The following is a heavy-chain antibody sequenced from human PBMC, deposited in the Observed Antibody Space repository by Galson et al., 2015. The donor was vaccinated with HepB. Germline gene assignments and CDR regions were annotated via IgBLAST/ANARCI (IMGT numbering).Heavy chain of an antibody. D-gene: IGHD2-2*01. Sequence: SLRLSCAASGFTFSTYSINWVRQAPGKGLEWVSSISSSSGYIYYADSVKGRFTISRDHAKNSLYLQMNSLKAEDTAVYSCARIPAAMGYYYYYYYMDVWGKGTTVTVSS. CDR2: ISSSSGYI. J-gene: IGHJ6*03. CDR3: ARIPAAMGYYYYYYYMDV. V-gene: IGHV3-21*01. CDR1: GFTFSTYS.